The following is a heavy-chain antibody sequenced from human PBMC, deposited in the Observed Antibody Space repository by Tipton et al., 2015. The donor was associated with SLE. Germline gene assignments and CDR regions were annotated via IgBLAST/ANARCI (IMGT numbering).Heavy chain of an antibody. D-gene: IGHD3-22*01. CDR3: ARDEYRYDATGYHLLGHFDF. CDR1: GGSFNDYY. Sequence: TLSLTCAVYGGSFNDYYWNWIRQSPGKGLEWIGEINDSGSTNYSPSLKSRVTISLDTSRNRFSLELSSVTAADMAVYYCARDEYRYDATGYHLLGHFDFWGQGTLVTVSS. CDR2: INDSGST. J-gene: IGHJ4*02. V-gene: IGHV4-34*01.